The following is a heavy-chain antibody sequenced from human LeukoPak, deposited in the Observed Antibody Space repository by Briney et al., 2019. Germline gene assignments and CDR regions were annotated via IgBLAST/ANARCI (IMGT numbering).Heavy chain of an antibody. J-gene: IGHJ4*02. CDR1: GFTFSSYG. D-gene: IGHD2-21*02. V-gene: IGHV3-23*01. CDR3: AKDLGHCGGDCYSGSDY. CDR2: ISATGGNT. Sequence: GGSLRLSCAASGFTFSSYGMHWVRQAPGKGLEWVSGISATGGNTYYADSVKGRFTISRDNSKNTLYLQMNSLRAEDTAVYYCAKDLGHCGGDCYSGSDYWGQGTLVTVSS.